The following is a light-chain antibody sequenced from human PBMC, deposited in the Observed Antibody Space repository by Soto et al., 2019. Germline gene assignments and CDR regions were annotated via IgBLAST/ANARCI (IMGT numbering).Light chain of an antibody. CDR1: QSVNRF. J-gene: IGKJ1*01. CDR2: GAS. Sequence: EIVLTQSPGTLSLSPGERATLSCRASQSVNRFLAWFQQKPGQAPRLLIYGASNRATGIPDRFSGSGSETDFTLTITRLEPEDSAVYYCQKYVGSPWAFGQGTKVDIK. CDR3: QKYVGSPWA. V-gene: IGKV3-20*01.